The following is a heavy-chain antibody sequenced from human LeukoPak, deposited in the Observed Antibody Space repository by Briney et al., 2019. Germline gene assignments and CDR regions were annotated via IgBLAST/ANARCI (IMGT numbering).Heavy chain of an antibody. CDR3: AKDTAGIDY. CDR1: GFTFSSYG. V-gene: IGHV3-30*18. D-gene: IGHD1-1*01. Sequence: GRPLRLSCAASGFTFSSYGMHWVRQAPGKGLEWVAVISYDGSNKYYADSVKGRFTISRDNSKNTLYLQMNSLRAEDTAVYYCAKDTAGIDYWGQGTLVTVSS. CDR2: ISYDGSNK. J-gene: IGHJ4*02.